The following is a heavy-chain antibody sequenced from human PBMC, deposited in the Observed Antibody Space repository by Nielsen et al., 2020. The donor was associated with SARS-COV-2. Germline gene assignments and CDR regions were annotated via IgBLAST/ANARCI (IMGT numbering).Heavy chain of an antibody. D-gene: IGHD3-10*01. CDR2: ISYDGSDQ. J-gene: IGHJ4*02. CDR3: VKDGAYYGVRGVVHFGY. V-gene: IGHV3-30*18. CDR1: GFTFSRFG. Sequence: GGSLRLSSAASGFTFSRFGMHWVRQIPGRGLEWVAYISYDGSDQYYEDSLKGRFTISRDNSKNILYLQMNNLRAEDTAVYYCVKDGAYYGVRGVVHFGYGGRGNLVTVSS.